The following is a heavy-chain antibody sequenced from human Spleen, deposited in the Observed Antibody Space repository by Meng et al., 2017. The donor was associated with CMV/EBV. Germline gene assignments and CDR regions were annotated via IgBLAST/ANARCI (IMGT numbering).Heavy chain of an antibody. CDR1: GFTFSDYG. J-gene: IGHJ1*01. V-gene: IGHV3-30*02. CDR2: IRYDGINK. Sequence: GESLKISCAASGFTFSDYGMHWVRQAPGKGLEWVAFIRYDGINKYYSDSVKGRFTISRDNFKNTLFLQMNSLRAEDTAVYYCARGHISWAFQHWGQGTLVTVSS. CDR3: ARGHISWAFQH. D-gene: IGHD6-13*01.